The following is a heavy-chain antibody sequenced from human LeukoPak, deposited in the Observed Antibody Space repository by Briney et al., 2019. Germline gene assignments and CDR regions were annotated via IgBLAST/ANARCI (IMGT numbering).Heavy chain of an antibody. CDR2: IIPIFGTA. CDR1: GGTFSSYA. Sequence: SVKVSCKASGGTFSSYAISWVRQAPGQGLEWMGGIIPIFGTANYAQKFQGRVTITTDESTSTAYMELRSLRSDDTAVYYCARGGQSYSYYYGMDVWGQGTTVTVSS. J-gene: IGHJ6*02. CDR3: ARGGQSYSYYYGMDV. V-gene: IGHV1-69*05.